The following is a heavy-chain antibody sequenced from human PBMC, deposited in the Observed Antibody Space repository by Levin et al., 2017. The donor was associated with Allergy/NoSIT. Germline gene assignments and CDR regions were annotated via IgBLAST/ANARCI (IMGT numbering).Heavy chain of an antibody. CDR3: ARGRNSVCLNN. CDR1: GVSVSSDDYY. V-gene: IGHV4-31*03. D-gene: IGHD5/OR15-5a*01. CDR2: IRYNDST. Sequence: PVSGVSVSSDDYYWSWIRQHPGKGLEWIGYIRYNDSTHYNPSLKSRVTISSDTSENHFSVRLSSVTAADTAVYYCARGRNSVCLNNWGQGILVTVSS. J-gene: IGHJ4*02.